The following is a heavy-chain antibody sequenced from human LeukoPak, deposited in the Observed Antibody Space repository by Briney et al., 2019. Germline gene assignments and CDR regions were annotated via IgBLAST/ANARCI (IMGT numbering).Heavy chain of an antibody. CDR1: GFTFDDYT. V-gene: IGHV3-43*01. CDR2: ISWDGGGT. Sequence: PGGSLRLSCAASGFTFDDYTMHWVRQAPGKGLEWVSLISWDGGGTYYADSVKGRFTISRDNSKNSLYLQMNSLRTEDTALYYCAKDKEDCSSTSCYRYFDYWGQGTLVTVSS. CDR3: AKDKEDCSSTSCYRYFDY. J-gene: IGHJ4*02. D-gene: IGHD2-2*01.